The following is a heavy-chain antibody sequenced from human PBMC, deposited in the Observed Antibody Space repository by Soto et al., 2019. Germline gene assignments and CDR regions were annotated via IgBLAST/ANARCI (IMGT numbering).Heavy chain of an antibody. CDR2: IYYSGSN. Sequence: SETLSLTCTVSGGSISSGDYYWSWIRQPPGKGLEWIGYIYYSGSNYYNPSLRSRVTISVDTSKNQFSLKLSSVTAADTAVYYCARDALELGNAFDIWGQGTMVTVSS. CDR1: GGSISSGDYY. V-gene: IGHV4-30-4*01. J-gene: IGHJ3*02. CDR3: ARDALELGNAFDI. D-gene: IGHD1-7*01.